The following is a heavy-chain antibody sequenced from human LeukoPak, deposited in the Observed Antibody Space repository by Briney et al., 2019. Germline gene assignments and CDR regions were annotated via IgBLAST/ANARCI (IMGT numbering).Heavy chain of an antibody. Sequence: PSETLSLTCAVSGGSISSGGYSWSWIRQPPGKGLEWIGYIYHSGSTYYNPSLKSRVTISVDRSKNQFSLKLSSVTAADTAVYYCAREPWIPGYSSSWFDYWGQGTLVTVSS. CDR2: IYHSGST. CDR1: GGSISSGGYS. J-gene: IGHJ4*02. V-gene: IGHV4-30-2*01. CDR3: AREPWIPGYSSSWFDY. D-gene: IGHD6-13*01.